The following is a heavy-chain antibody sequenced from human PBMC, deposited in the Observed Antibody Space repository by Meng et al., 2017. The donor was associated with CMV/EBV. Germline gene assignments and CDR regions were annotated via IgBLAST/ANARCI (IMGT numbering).Heavy chain of an antibody. CDR3: ARGFTGVLLWFGESLGWFDP. CDR2: IYSSGST. CDR1: VCTIRSVDYY. J-gene: IGHJ5*02. Sequence: VLPLDGGLGCVYPSHTLSLTVTVPVCTIRSVDYYWSWIRQPPGKGVDWIGFIYSSGSTYYNPSLKSLVTISVDTSKNQFALKLSSVIAADTAVYYCARGFTGVLLWFGESLGWFDPWGQGTLVTVSS. D-gene: IGHD3-10*01. V-gene: IGHV4-30-4*08.